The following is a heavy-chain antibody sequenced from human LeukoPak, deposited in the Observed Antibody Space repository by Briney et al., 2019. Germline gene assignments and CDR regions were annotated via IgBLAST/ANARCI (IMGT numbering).Heavy chain of an antibody. V-gene: IGHV3-30-3*01. CDR3: ARDSGSSCFDY. D-gene: IGHD1-26*01. J-gene: IGHJ4*02. CDR2: ISYDGSNK. Sequence: GGSLRLSCAASGFTFSSYAMPWVRQAPGKGLEWVAVISYDGSNKYYADSVKGRFTISRDNSKNTLYLQMNSLRAEDTAVYYCARDSGSSCFDYWGQGTLVTVSS. CDR1: GFTFSSYA.